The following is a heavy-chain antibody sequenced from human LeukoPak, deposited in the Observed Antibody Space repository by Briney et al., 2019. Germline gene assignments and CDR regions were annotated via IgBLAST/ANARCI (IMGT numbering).Heavy chain of an antibody. CDR1: GYTFTGYY. J-gene: IGHJ4*02. D-gene: IGHD1-1*01. V-gene: IGHV1-2*02. Sequence: ASVKVSCKASGYTFTGYYLHWVRQAPGQGLEWMGWINPNSGGTNYAQEFQGRVTMTRDTSISTAYMELSRLRSDDTAVYYCARVGSTTGTDFDYWGQGTLVTVSS. CDR2: INPNSGGT. CDR3: ARVGSTTGTDFDY.